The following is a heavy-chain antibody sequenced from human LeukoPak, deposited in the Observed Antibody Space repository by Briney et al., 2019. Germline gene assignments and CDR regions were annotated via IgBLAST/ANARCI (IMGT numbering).Heavy chain of an antibody. Sequence: ASVKVSCKASGYTFTGYSMHWVRQAPGQGLEWMGWINPNSGGTNYAQKFQGRVTMTKDTSTSTAFMELTSLTSDDTAVYYCARVFKAAAGYFYFDVWGRGTLVTVSS. J-gene: IGHJ2*01. CDR3: ARVFKAAAGYFYFDV. V-gene: IGHV1-2*02. CDR1: GYTFTGYS. CDR2: INPNSGGT. D-gene: IGHD6-13*01.